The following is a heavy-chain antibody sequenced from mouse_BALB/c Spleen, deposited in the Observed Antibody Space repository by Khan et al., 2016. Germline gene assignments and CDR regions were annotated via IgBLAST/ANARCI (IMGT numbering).Heavy chain of an antibody. CDR2: INPSSDYT. CDR3: ARSRRMGSNYLFDD. Sequence: VQLQQSGAELARPGASVKMSCKASGYTFTSYTMHWVKQRPGQGLEWIGFINPSSDYTTYNQKFKDKATLTADKSSSTAYMQLSSRTSEDSAGYYCARSRRMGSNYLFDDWGQGTTLTVSS. V-gene: IGHV1-4*01. CDR1: GYTFTSYT. J-gene: IGHJ2*01. D-gene: IGHD2-5*01.